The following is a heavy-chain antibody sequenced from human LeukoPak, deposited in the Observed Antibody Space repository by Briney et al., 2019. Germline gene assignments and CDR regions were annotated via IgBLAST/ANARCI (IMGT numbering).Heavy chain of an antibody. D-gene: IGHD6-19*01. CDR1: GGSISSYY. CDR2: IYYSGST. V-gene: IGHV4-59*08. CDR3: ATRGYSSGCFDY. J-gene: IGHJ4*02. Sequence: PSETLSLTCTVSGGSISSYYWSWIRQPPGKGLEWIGHIYYSGSTNYNPSLKSRVTISVDTSKNQYSLKLSSGTAADTAVYYCATRGYSSGCFDYWGQGTLVTVSS.